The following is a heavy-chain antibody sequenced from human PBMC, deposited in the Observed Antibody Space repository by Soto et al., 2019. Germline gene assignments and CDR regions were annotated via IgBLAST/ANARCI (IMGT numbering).Heavy chain of an antibody. J-gene: IGHJ3*02. V-gene: IGHV3-48*03. CDR3: ASRENHYESSGQYNI. CDR1: GFTFSIFE. D-gene: IGHD3-22*01. Sequence: GGSLRLSCAASGFTFSIFEMNWVRHAPGKGLECIAYISSGGATIYYADSVKGRFTISRDNAKNSLYLQMDSLRAEDTAIYYCASRENHYESSGQYNIWGQGTMVTVSS. CDR2: ISSGGATI.